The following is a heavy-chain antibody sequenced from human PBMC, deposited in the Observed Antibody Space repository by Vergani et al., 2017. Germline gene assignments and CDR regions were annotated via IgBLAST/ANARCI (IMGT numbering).Heavy chain of an antibody. CDR1: GYSFTSYW. CDR3: ARHGGILLWFGEDYYMDV. J-gene: IGHJ6*03. V-gene: IGHV5-51*01. Sequence: EVQLVQSGAEVKKPGESLKISCKGSGYSFTSYWNGWVRQMPGKGLEWMGIIYPGDSDTRDSPSFQGQVTISADKSISTAYLQWSSLKASDTAMYYCARHGGILLWFGEDYYMDVWGKGTTVTVSS. CDR2: IYPGDSDT. D-gene: IGHD3-10*01.